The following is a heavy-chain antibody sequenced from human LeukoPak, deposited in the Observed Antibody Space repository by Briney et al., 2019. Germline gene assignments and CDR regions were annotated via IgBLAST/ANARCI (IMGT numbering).Heavy chain of an antibody. CDR3: ASEEYSSSWSDYYYYYGMDV. CDR2: IEQDSSAT. D-gene: IGHD6-13*01. CDR1: GFTFNLFA. J-gene: IGHJ6*02. Sequence: GGSLRLSCRASGFTFNLFAMTWVRQAPGRGLEWVSTIEQDSSATYSADSVRGRFAISRDNSKNTLYLQMNSLRAEDTAVYYCASEEYSSSWSDYYYYYGMDVWGQGTTVTVSS. V-gene: IGHV3-23*05.